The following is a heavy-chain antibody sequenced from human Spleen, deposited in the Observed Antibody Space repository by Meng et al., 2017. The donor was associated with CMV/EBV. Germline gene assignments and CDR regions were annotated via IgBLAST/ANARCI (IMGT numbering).Heavy chain of an antibody. D-gene: IGHD3-3*01. V-gene: IGHV4-61*08. CDR3: ARTDFWGAYDTEISWFDP. CDR2: IYYSGNT. CDR1: VNSGDYY. Sequence: VNSGDYYWSWIRQPPGKGLEWIGYIYYSGNTKYNPSLKSRVTISVDTSKNQFSLRLTSVTAADTAVYYCARTDFWGAYDTEISWFDPWGQGTLVTVSS. J-gene: IGHJ5*02.